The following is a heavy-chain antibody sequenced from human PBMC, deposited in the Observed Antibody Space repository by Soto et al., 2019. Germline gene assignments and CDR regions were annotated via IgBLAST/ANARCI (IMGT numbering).Heavy chain of an antibody. Sequence: GSLRLSCAASGFTFSSYSMNWVRQAPGKGLEWVSYISSSSSTIYYADSVKGRFTISRDNAKNSLYLQMNSLRDEDTAVYYCAREESGGIAVAGTFDYWGQGTLVTVSS. D-gene: IGHD6-19*01. CDR1: GFTFSSYS. V-gene: IGHV3-48*02. CDR2: ISSSSSTI. J-gene: IGHJ4*02. CDR3: AREESGGIAVAGTFDY.